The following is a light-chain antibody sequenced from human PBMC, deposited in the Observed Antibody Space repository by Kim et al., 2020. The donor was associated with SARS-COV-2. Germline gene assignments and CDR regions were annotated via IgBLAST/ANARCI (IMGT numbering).Light chain of an antibody. CDR2: RAS. Sequence: EIVLTQSPGTLSLSRGERATLSCRASESLDSTYIAWYQQRPGQAPRLLIYRASTRATGVPDRFDGSGSGTDFTLTVSRLEPEDFAVYYCQQYGRSLTFGQGTRLEIK. V-gene: IGKV3-20*01. J-gene: IGKJ5*01. CDR1: ESLDSTY. CDR3: QQYGRSLT.